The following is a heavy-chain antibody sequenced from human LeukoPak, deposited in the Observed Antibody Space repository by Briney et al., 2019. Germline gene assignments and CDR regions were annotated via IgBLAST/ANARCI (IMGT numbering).Heavy chain of an antibody. Sequence: PGGSLRLSCATSGFTFEDHGMHWVRQAPGKGLEWVSHIAWDGVTTYYADSVKGRFAVSRDNNKNFVYLQMNSLRREDSAEYYCAKGTEGFPPTYNMDIWGKGARVTVSS. J-gene: IGHJ6*03. D-gene: IGHD1-14*01. CDR3: AKGTEGFPPTYNMDI. CDR2: IAWDGVTT. CDR1: GFTFEDHG. V-gene: IGHV3-43*02.